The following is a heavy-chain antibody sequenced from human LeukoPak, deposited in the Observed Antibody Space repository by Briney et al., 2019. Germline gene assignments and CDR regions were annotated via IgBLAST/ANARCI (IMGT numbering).Heavy chain of an antibody. CDR2: LDGRSGTI. V-gene: IGHV3-48*01. CDR1: GFSFSSYS. Sequence: PGGSLRLSCAASGFSFSSYSMNWVRQAPGKGLEWVSYLDGRSGTIYYADSVKGRFTISRDSAKNSLYLQMNSLRAEDTAVYYCGHLNYDSSGYYRPAAFDIWGQGTMVTVSS. CDR3: GHLNYDSSGYYRPAAFDI. D-gene: IGHD3-22*01. J-gene: IGHJ3*02.